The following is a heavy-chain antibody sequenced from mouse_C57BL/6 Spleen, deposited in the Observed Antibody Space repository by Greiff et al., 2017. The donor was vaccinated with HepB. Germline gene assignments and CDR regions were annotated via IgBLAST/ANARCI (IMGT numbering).Heavy chain of an antibody. CDR3: ARDRGGSSYNWYFDV. CDR1: GFTFSSYA. V-gene: IGHV5-4*01. J-gene: IGHJ1*03. Sequence: EVQRVESGGGLVKPGGSLKLSCAASGFTFSSYAMSWVRQTPEKRLEWVATISDGGSYTYYPDNVKGRFTIARDNAKNNLYLQMSHLKSEDTAMYYCARDRGGSSYNWYFDVWGTGTTVTVSS. CDR2: ISDGGSYT. D-gene: IGHD1-1*01.